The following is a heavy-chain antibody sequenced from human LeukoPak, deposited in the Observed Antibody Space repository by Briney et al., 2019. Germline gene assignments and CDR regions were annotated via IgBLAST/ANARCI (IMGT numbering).Heavy chain of an antibody. J-gene: IGHJ4*02. D-gene: IGHD2-2*01. CDR3: AKSPPPGCSSTSCYVY. Sequence: GGSLRLSCAASGFTFSLYWMTWVRQAPGKGLEWVANMKPDGSQKYYVDSVKGRFTISRDDAKNSLYLQMNSLRADDTAVYYCAKSPPPGCSSTSCYVYWGQGTLVTVSS. CDR2: MKPDGSQK. CDR1: GFTFSLYW. V-gene: IGHV3-7*01.